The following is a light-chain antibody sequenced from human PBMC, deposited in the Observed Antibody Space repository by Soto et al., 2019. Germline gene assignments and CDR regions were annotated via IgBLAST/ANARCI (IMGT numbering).Light chain of an antibody. J-gene: IGLJ2*01. CDR2: EDN. CDR3: GAWDTSLSGGI. CDR1: SSNIGIDY. Sequence: QSVLTQPPSVSAAPGQKVTISCSGSSSNIGIDYVSWYQQLPGTAPKLLIYEDNKRPSGIPDRFSGSKSGTSATLDITGLQTGDEADYYCGAWDTSLSGGIFGGWTKLTVL. V-gene: IGLV1-51*02.